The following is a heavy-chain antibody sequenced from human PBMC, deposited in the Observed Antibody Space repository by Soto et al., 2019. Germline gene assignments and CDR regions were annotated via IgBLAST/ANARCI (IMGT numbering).Heavy chain of an antibody. CDR3: ARHTRNQFDP. V-gene: IGHV4-39*01. J-gene: IGHJ5*02. Sequence: PSETLSLTCTVSGDSMTSSSYYWGWIRQPPGKGLEWLGSIYYSERTSYNSGSTYYSPSLKSRVTISGDTSKSQFSLKLSSVTAADTAVYYCARHTRNQFDPWGQGTLVTVSS. CDR1: GDSMTSSSYY. CDR2: IYYSERTSYNSGST.